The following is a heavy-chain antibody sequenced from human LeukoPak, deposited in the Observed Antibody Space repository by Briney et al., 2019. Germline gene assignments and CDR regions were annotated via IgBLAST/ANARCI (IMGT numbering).Heavy chain of an antibody. V-gene: IGHV3-23*01. CDR1: GFTFSSYA. D-gene: IGHD6-19*01. CDR2: IFGSGGSA. J-gene: IGHJ4*02. Sequence: GGSLRLSCAASGFTFSSYAMYWVRQAPGKGLEWVSGIFGSGGSAHYADSVKGRFTISRDNSKNTVYLQMDSLRVEDTAVYYCGKTTTGYSSGRYPGWPVDYWGQGTLVTVSS. CDR3: GKTTTGYSSGRYPGWPVDY.